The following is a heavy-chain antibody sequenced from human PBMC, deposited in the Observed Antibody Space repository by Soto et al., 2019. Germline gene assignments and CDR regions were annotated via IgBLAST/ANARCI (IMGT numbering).Heavy chain of an antibody. CDR3: ARDRDSSSPYYYYGMDV. CDR1: GGTFSSYA. Sequence: QVQLVQSGAEVKKPGSSVKVSCKASGGTFSSYAISWVRQAPGQGLEWMGGIIPIFGTANYAQKLQGRVTITADESTSTAYMELSSLRSEDTAVYYCARDRDSSSPYYYYGMDVWGQGTTVTVSS. CDR2: IIPIFGTA. V-gene: IGHV1-69*01. J-gene: IGHJ6*02. D-gene: IGHD6-13*01.